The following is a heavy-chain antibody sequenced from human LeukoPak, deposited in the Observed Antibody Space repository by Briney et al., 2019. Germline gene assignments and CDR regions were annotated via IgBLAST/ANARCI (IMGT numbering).Heavy chain of an antibody. CDR2: IYYSGDT. CDR3: ARHKNSATYPLDY. J-gene: IGHJ4*02. Sequence: SETPSLTCTVSGGSISGYFWTWLRQPPGKGVEWIAYIYYSGDTKYNPSLKGRVTISVDTCKNQFSLRSRTVTAADTAVYYCARHKNSATYPLDYWGQGTLVTVSS. D-gene: IGHD3-10*01. CDR1: GGSISGYF. V-gene: IGHV4-59*08.